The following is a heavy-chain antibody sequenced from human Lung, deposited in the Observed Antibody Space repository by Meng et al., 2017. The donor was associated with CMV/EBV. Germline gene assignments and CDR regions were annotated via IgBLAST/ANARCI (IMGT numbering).Heavy chain of an antibody. CDR3: ARGLGDYCSTTSCSYGVDV. Sequence: ASXXVSXKASGYIXSGYYIHWVRQAPGQGLEWMGWINPNSGGTNYAQKFQGRVTMTRDTSISTAYMDLSRLKSDDTAVYYCARGLGDYCSTTSCSYGVDVWXQGTTVTVSS. D-gene: IGHD2-2*01. CDR2: INPNSGGT. J-gene: IGHJ6*02. CDR1: GYIXSGYY. V-gene: IGHV1-2*02.